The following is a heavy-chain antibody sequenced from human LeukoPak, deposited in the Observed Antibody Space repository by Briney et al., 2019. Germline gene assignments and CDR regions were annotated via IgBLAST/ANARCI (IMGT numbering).Heavy chain of an antibody. J-gene: IGHJ6*04. CDR1: GYTFTSYD. D-gene: IGHD1-26*01. CDR2: MNPNSGNT. Sequence: ASVKVSCKASGYTFTSYDINWVRQATGQGLEWMGWMNPNSGNTGYAQKFQGRVTMTRNTSISTAYMKLSSLRSEDTAVYYCAREMVDSGSYYAAMDVWGKGTTVTVSS. V-gene: IGHV1-8*01. CDR3: AREMVDSGSYYAAMDV.